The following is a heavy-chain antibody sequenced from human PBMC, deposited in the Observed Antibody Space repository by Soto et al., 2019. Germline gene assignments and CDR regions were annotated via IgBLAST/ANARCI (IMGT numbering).Heavy chain of an antibody. D-gene: IGHD4-17*01. CDR3: ATEIGDYGPFVDY. J-gene: IGHJ4*02. Sequence: QVQLVESGGGVVQPGRSLRLSCAASGFTFSSYGMHWVRQAPGKGLEWVAVISYDGSNKYYADSVKGRFTISRDNSKNTLYLQRNSLRAEDTAGYYCATEIGDYGPFVDYWGQGTLVTVSS. CDR1: GFTFSSYG. V-gene: IGHV3-30*03. CDR2: ISYDGSNK.